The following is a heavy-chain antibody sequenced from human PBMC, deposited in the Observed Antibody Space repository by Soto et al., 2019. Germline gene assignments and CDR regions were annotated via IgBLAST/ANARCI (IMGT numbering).Heavy chain of an antibody. CDR1: GGSISSSSYY. J-gene: IGHJ4*02. CDR3: ATHYAPSGWYSDY. CDR2: IYYSGST. D-gene: IGHD6-19*01. Sequence: QLQLQESGPGLVKPSETLSLTCTVSGGSISSSSYYWGWIRQPPGKGREWIGSIYYSGSTSYNPSLQSRVTTSVDTSKNQLSPKLISVTAADTAVYYCATHYAPSGWYSDYWGQGTLVTVSS. V-gene: IGHV4-39*01.